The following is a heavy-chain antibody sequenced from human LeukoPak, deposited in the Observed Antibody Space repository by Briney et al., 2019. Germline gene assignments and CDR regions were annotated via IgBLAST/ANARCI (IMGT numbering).Heavy chain of an antibody. V-gene: IGHV4-4*07. CDR2: IYTSGST. CDR1: GGSISSYY. J-gene: IGHJ5*02. CDR3: ARDHGDYGGNWFDP. Sequence: SETLSLTCTVSGGSISSYYWSWIRQPAGKGLEWIGRIYTSGSTNYNPSLKSRVTMSVNTSKNQFSLKLSSVTAADTAVYYCARDHGDYGGNWFDPWGQGTLVTVSS. D-gene: IGHD4-17*01.